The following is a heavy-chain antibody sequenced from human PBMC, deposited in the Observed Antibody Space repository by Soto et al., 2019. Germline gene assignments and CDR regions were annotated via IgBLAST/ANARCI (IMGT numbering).Heavy chain of an antibody. CDR2: IYYTGST. V-gene: IGHV4-31*03. Sequence: QVQLQESGPGLVKPSQTLSLTCTVSGGSINSGAEYWSWLRQRPGEGLEWIGHIYYTGSTYYNPSLESRLVMSLDMSKRQFSLKLSAVEVADSATYYCARATNYWVGPSPTGWFDPWGQGLRVIVSS. CDR3: ARATNYWVGPSPTGWFDP. CDR1: GGSINSGAEY. J-gene: IGHJ5*02. D-gene: IGHD2-15*01.